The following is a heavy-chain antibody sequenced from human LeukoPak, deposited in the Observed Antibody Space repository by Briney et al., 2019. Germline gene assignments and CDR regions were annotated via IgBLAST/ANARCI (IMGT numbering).Heavy chain of an antibody. CDR1: AFSFSNYN. Sequence: GGSLRLSCAASAFSFSNYNMNWVRQSPGKGLEWISYISGSGFTIHYADSVKGRFTISRDNSKNTVHLQMNSLRAEDTAMYYCARRAGDYSHPYDYWGQGTLVTVSS. D-gene: IGHD3-22*01. CDR3: ARRAGDYSHPYDY. J-gene: IGHJ4*02. V-gene: IGHV3-48*01. CDR2: ISGSGFTI.